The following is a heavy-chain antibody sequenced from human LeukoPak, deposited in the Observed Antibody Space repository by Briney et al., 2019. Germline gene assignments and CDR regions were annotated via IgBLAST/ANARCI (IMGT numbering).Heavy chain of an antibody. V-gene: IGHV1-69*13. CDR3: ARDRFLSSHDFGHYYGMDV. CDR1: GGTFSSYA. CDR2: IIPIFGTA. D-gene: IGHD5-12*01. J-gene: IGHJ6*02. Sequence: SVKVSCKASGGTFSSYAISWVRQAPGQGLAWMGGIIPIFGTANYAQKFQGRVTITADESTSTAYMELSSLRSEDTAVYYCARDRFLSSHDFGHYYGMDVWGQGTTVTVSS.